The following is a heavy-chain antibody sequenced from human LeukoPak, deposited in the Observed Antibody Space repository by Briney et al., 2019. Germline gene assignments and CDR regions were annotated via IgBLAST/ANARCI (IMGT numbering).Heavy chain of an antibody. CDR2: INPNSGDT. V-gene: IGHV1-2*02. CDR1: GYTFSGYY. D-gene: IGHD3-10*01. Sequence: ASVKVSCKASGYTFSGYYLHWVRQAPGQGLEWMGWINPNSGDTNYAQKFQGRVTLTRDTSTSTVYMELSSLRSEDTAVYYCARAPSPYGSVDYWGQGTLVTVSS. J-gene: IGHJ4*02. CDR3: ARAPSPYGSVDY.